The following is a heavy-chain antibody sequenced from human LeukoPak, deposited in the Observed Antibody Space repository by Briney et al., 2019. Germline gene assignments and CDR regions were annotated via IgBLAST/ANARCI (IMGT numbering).Heavy chain of an antibody. Sequence: SQTLSLTCAVSGGSISSGGYSWSWIRQPPEKGLEWIGYIYHSGSTYYNPSLKSRVTISVDRSKNQFSLKLSSVTAADTAVYYCASTSYGDYFDYWGQGTLVTVSS. CDR3: ASTSYGDYFDY. J-gene: IGHJ4*02. CDR2: IYHSGST. CDR1: GGSISSGGYS. V-gene: IGHV4-30-2*01. D-gene: IGHD4-17*01.